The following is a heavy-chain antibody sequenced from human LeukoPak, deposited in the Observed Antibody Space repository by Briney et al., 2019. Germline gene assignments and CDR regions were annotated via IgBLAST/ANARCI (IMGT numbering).Heavy chain of an antibody. D-gene: IGHD6-13*01. J-gene: IGHJ5*02. V-gene: IGHV3-21*01. CDR1: GFTFSSYS. CDR2: ISSSSSYI. Sequence: GGSLRLPCAASGFTFSSYSMNWVRQAPGKGLEWVSSISSSSSYIYYADSVKGRFTISRDNAKNSLYLQMNSLRAEDTAVYYCARDRKYSSSWYGGWFDPWGQGTLVTVSS. CDR3: ARDRKYSSSWYGGWFDP.